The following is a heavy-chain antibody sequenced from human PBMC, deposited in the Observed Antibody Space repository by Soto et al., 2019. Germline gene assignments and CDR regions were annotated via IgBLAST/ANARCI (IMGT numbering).Heavy chain of an antibody. J-gene: IGHJ3*02. D-gene: IGHD4-17*01. Sequence: GESLKISCNGSGYSFTSYWIGWGRQMPGKGLEWMGIIYTGDSDTRYSPSFQGQVTISADKSISTAYLQWSSLKASDTAMYYCARRQDYGDYADAFDIWGQGTMVTVSS. CDR1: GYSFTSYW. CDR3: ARRQDYGDYADAFDI. V-gene: IGHV5-51*01. CDR2: IYTGDSDT.